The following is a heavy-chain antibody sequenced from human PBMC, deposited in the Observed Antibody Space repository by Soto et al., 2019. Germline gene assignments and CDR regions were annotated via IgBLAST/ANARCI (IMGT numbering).Heavy chain of an antibody. CDR2: IYTSGST. V-gene: IGHV4-4*07. D-gene: IGHD3-10*01. J-gene: IGHJ5*02. CDR3: AREDIYGSGSYSWFDP. Sequence: PSETLSLTCTVSGGSISSYDWSWIRQPAGKGLEWIGRIYTSGSTNYNPSLKSRVTMSVDTSKNQFSLKLSSVTAADTAVYYCAREDIYGSGSYSWFDPWGQGTPVTVSS. CDR1: GGSISSYD.